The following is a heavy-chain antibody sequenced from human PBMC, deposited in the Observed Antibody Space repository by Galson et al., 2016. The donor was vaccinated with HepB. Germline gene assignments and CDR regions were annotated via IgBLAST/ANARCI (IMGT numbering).Heavy chain of an antibody. D-gene: IGHD5-18*01. Sequence: SLRLSCAASGITFSNYAMHWVRQAPGEGLEWVSGIGGSDTATYYADSVRGRFTISRDNSKNTLYLQMNSLRAGDAAVYYCAKDRGGRVDTGTLDYWGQGTLVTVAS. J-gene: IGHJ4*02. CDR3: AKDRGGRVDTGTLDY. CDR2: IGGSDTAT. V-gene: IGHV3-23*01. CDR1: GITFSNYA.